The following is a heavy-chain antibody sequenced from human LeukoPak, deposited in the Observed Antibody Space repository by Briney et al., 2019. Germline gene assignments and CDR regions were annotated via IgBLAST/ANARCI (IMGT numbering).Heavy chain of an antibody. D-gene: IGHD4-17*01. CDR3: ARDSPYGDYVPYFDY. CDR2: ISYDGSNK. Sequence: GGSLRLSCAASAFTFSSYAMHWVRQAPGEGLEWVAVISYDGSNKYYADSVKGRFTISRDNSKNTLYLQMNSLRAEDTAVYYCARDSPYGDYVPYFDYWGQGTLVTVSS. J-gene: IGHJ4*02. V-gene: IGHV3-30-3*01. CDR1: AFTFSSYA.